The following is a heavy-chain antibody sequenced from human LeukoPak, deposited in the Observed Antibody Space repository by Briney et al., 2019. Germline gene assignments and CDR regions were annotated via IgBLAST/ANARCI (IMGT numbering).Heavy chain of an antibody. CDR1: GGSINEYY. Sequence: SETLSLTCTVSGGSINEYYWAWIRQTPGKGLEWIASIYYSGSTSYNPSLSSRVSISVDTSKNQVSLKMKSVTDTDSAVYYCARHLSGTTMSHYFDFWGQGTLVPVSS. CDR2: IYYSGST. D-gene: IGHD3-10*02. CDR3: ARHLSGTTMSHYFDF. V-gene: IGHV4-39*01. J-gene: IGHJ4*02.